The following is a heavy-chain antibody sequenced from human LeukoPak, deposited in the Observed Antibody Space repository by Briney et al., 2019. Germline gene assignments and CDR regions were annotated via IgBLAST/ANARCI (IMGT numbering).Heavy chain of an antibody. D-gene: IGHD2-21*01. V-gene: IGHV1-2*02. CDR3: VSWAGGNSDVASFDY. CDR2: ISRRSGAT. CDR1: GSIFSDFY. Sequence: ASVKVSCKASGSIFSDFYMHWVRQVPGRGVKSMGWISRRSGATKIAQKFQGRVTLTRDTSISTAYVELTNLASDDTAVYYCVSWAGGNSDVASFDYWGQGTLVLVSS. J-gene: IGHJ4*02.